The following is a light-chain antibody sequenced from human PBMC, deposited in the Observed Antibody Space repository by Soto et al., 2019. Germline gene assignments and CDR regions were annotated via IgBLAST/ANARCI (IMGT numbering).Light chain of an antibody. J-gene: IGLJ1*01. Sequence: QAVVTQEPSLTVSPGGTVTLTCGSSTGTVTSGHYPHWFQQKPGQAPRTLIYDTNNKHSWTPARFSGSLLGGKAALTLSGAQPEDEAEYYCLLYYSGAFVFGTGTKLTVL. CDR1: TGTVTSGHY. CDR2: DTN. V-gene: IGLV7-46*01. CDR3: LLYYSGAFV.